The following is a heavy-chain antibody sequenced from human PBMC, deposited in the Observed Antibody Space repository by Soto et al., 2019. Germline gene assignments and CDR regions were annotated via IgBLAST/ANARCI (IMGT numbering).Heavy chain of an antibody. CDR2: ISYDGSNE. D-gene: IGHD1-26*01. CDR1: GFSFSSYG. CDR3: AKATYSGSYFSDY. J-gene: IGHJ4*02. V-gene: IGHV3-30*18. Sequence: QVQLVESGGGVVQPGRSLRLSCAASGFSFSSYGLHWVRQAPGKGLEGVAAISYDGSNEYYADSVKGRFTISRDNSKNTLYLQMNSLRAEDTAVYYCAKATYSGSYFSDYWGQGTLVTVSS.